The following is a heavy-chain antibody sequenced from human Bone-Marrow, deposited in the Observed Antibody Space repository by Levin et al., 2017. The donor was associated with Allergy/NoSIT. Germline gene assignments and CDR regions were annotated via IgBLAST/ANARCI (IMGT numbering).Heavy chain of an antibody. J-gene: IGHJ5*01. D-gene: IGHD2-2*01. CDR2: CLFCSII. V-gene: IGHV4-59*08. Sequence: PLSLPCTVSAASLRLFYRRWIRQPPGNGLDCIVYCLFCSIIYYFPSLPLRVSMSADMSRNQVYLTMSSVTAADTAVYYCARQAVPAAMNGFDSWGQGTLVTVSS. CDR1: AASLRLFY. CDR3: ARQAVPAAMNGFDS.